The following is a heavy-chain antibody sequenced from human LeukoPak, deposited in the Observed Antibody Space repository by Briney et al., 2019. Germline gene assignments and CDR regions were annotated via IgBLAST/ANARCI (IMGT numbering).Heavy chain of an antibody. CDR3: ARGYCSGGSCRNFFDP. CDR2: IYYSGST. D-gene: IGHD2-15*01. V-gene: IGHV4-59*01. J-gene: IGHJ5*02. Sequence: PSETLSLTCTVSGGSISTYYWSWIRQPPGKELEWIGYIYYSGSTNYNPSLKSRVTISVDTSRNQFSLKLSSVTAADTAVYYCARGYCSGGSCRNFFDPWGQRTLVTVSS. CDR1: GGSISTYY.